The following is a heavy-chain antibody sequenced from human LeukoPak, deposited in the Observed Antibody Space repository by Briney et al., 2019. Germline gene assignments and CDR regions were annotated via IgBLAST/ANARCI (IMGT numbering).Heavy chain of an antibody. J-gene: IGHJ4*02. D-gene: IGHD6-13*01. Sequence: SETLSLTCTVSGGSISSYYWSWIRQPPGKGLEWIGYIYYSGSTNYNPSLKSRVTISVDTSKNQFSLRLSSVTAADTAVYYCAGQGIAAAGHDYWGQGTLVTVSS. CDR1: GGSISSYY. V-gene: IGHV4-59*01. CDR3: AGQGIAAAGHDY. CDR2: IYYSGST.